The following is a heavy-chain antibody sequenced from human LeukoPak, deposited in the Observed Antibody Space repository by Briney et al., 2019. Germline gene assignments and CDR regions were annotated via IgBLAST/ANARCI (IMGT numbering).Heavy chain of an antibody. CDR3: ARHKSGIDWFDP. J-gene: IGHJ5*02. Sequence: SQTLSLTCTVSGGSISCGDYYWSWIRQPPGKGLECVGVICYTGNTYYNPSLKSRVTISVDTSKNQFSLRLSSVTAADTAVYYCARHKSGIDWFDPWGQGTLVTVSS. D-gene: IGHD1-14*01. V-gene: IGHV4-30-2*03. CDR1: GGSISCGDYY. CDR2: ICYTGNT.